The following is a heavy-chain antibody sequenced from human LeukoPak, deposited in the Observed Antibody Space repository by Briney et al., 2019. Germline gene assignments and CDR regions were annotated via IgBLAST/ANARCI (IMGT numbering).Heavy chain of an antibody. V-gene: IGHV1-46*01. CDR1: GYNFTSNG. J-gene: IGHJ6*02. CDR3: ARDVYGLDV. Sequence: ASVKVSCKASGYNFTSNGFSWVRQAPGQGLEWMGVINVSGGGTTYAQRFQGRVTMTRDTSTSTVYMELSSLRSDDTAVYYCARDVYGLDVWGQGTTVTVSS. CDR2: INVSGGGT.